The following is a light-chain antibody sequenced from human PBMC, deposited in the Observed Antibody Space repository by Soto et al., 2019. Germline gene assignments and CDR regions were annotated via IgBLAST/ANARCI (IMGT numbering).Light chain of an antibody. CDR1: QSVSSSN. CDR3: QHYGSSRT. Sequence: EIVLTQSPGTLSLSPGERATLSCRASQSVSSSNLAWYQQKPGQAPSLLIYGASNRATGIPDRFSGSGSGTDFTLTISRLERVDFAVYYWQHYGSSRTFGQGTKVEIK. CDR2: GAS. V-gene: IGKV3-20*01. J-gene: IGKJ1*01.